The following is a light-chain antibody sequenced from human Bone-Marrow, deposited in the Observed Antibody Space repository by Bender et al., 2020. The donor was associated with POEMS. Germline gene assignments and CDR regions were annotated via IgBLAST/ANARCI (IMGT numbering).Light chain of an antibody. J-gene: IGLJ3*02. CDR3: AVWDDSLNGWV. CDR1: TGHTSYA. CDR2: LNSDGTL. V-gene: IGLV4-69*01. Sequence: QLVLTQSPSASASLGASVKLTCTLNTGHTSYAIAWHQQRPDKGPRYLMKLNSDGTLSKGDGIPDRFSGSRSGTSASLAISGHQSEDEADYYCAVWDDSLNGWVFGGGTKLTVL.